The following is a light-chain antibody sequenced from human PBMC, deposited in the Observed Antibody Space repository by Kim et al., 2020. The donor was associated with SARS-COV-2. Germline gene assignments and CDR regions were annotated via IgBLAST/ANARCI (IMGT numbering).Light chain of an antibody. J-gene: IGLJ2*01. CDR1: AGAVTPDHY. Sequence: PGGTVTLPCGSSAGAVTPDHYPYWFQQQPGQAPRTLIYDTNNKDSRTPARFSGSLLGGKAALTLSGAQPEDEAKYYCLLFYGGVGIFGGGTQLTVL. CDR3: LLFYGGVGI. V-gene: IGLV7-46*01. CDR2: DTN.